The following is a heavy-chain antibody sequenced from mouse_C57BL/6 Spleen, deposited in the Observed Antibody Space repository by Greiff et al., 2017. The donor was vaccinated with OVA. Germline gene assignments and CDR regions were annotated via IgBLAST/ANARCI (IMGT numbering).Heavy chain of an antibody. Sequence: EVQRVESGGGLVKPGGSLKLSCAASGFTFSDYGMHWVRQAPGKGLEWVAYISSGSSTTYYADTVKGRFTITRDNANNTPFLQMTSLRSEDTAVYYCARRGSTMVTTPYAMDYWGQGTSVTVSS. CDR1: GFTFSDYG. CDR2: ISSGSSTT. J-gene: IGHJ4*01. CDR3: ARRGSTMVTTPYAMDY. V-gene: IGHV5-17*01. D-gene: IGHD2-2*01.